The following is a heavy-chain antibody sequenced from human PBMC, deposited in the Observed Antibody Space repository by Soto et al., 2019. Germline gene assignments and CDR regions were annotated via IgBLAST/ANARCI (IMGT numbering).Heavy chain of an antibody. Sequence: QVQLVQSGAEVKKPGSSVKVSCKASGGTFSSYAISWVRQAPGQGLEWMGGIIPIFGTANYAQKFQVRVTSTADESTSTAYMELSSLRSEETAVYYGARWAGYCSSTSCYIASVYGMDVWGQGTTVTVSS. D-gene: IGHD2-2*02. J-gene: IGHJ6*02. CDR1: GGTFSSYA. V-gene: IGHV1-69*01. CDR2: IIPIFGTA. CDR3: ARWAGYCSSTSCYIASVYGMDV.